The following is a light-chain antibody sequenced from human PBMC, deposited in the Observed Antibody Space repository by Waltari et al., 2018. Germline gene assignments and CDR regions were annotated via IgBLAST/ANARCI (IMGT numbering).Light chain of an antibody. V-gene: IGLV4-69*01. CDR3: QTGGHGTWV. Sequence: QLVLTQSPSASASLGASVKLTCPLSSGHSTNVIAWLPKRPEKGPRFVMKVNSDGSHSKGDEIPDRFPGSSSGAERYLTLSSLQSGEEADDYCQTGGHGTWVFGGGTKLTVL. J-gene: IGLJ3*02. CDR1: SGHSTNV. CDR2: VNSDGSH.